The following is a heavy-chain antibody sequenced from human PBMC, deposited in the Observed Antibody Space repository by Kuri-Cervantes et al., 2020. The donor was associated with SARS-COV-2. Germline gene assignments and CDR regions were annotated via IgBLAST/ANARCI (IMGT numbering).Heavy chain of an antibody. CDR1: GFTFGDYA. CDR2: IRSKANGWTT. J-gene: IGHJ4*02. V-gene: IGHV3-49*03. Sequence: LSLTCAASGFTFGDYAMSWFRQAPGKGLEWVGFIRSKANGWTTEYAASVKGRFTISRDDSRSVAYLQMNSLKTEDTAVYYCTRAVKGGFGEYPPYWGQGTLVTVSS. D-gene: IGHD3-10*01. CDR3: TRAVKGGFGEYPPY.